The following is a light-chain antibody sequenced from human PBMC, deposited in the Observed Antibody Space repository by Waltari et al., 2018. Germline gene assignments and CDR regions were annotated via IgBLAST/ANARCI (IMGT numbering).Light chain of an antibody. CDR2: RNH. CDR1: QSNVGDNV. V-gene: IGLV1-44*01. Sequence: QSVLTQPLSASGTPGQRVTISCSGSQSNVGDNVVNWYPQVPGTAPKLVIYRNHQMPSGVPNRFTASKSGTAASMPISGLRSEDEGDYYCATWDDSPTGRWVFGGGTRVTVL. J-gene: IGLJ3*02. CDR3: ATWDDSPTGRWV.